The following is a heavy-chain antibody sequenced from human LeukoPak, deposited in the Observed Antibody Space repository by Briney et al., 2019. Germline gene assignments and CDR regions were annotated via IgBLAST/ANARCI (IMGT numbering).Heavy chain of an antibody. D-gene: IGHD1-26*01. CDR1: GGSISSSSYY. CDR2: IYYSGST. V-gene: IGHV4-39*07. Sequence: SETLSLTCTVSGGSISSSSYYWGWIRQPPGKGLEWIGSIYYSGSTYYNPSLKSRVTISVDTSKNQFSLKLSSVTAADTAVYYCAREEVGATTDESSFDYWGQGTLVTVSS. J-gene: IGHJ4*02. CDR3: AREEVGATTDESSFDY.